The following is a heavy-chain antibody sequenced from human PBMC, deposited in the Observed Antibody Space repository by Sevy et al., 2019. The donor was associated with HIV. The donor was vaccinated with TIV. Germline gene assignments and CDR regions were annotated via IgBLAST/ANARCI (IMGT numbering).Heavy chain of an antibody. V-gene: IGHV3-30*02. CDR3: AKDRKVLLVVYAIPFDVFDI. Sequence: GGSLRLSCAASGFTFSSYEMNWVRQAPGKGLEWVAFIHHDGSNEFYADSVKGRFTISRDNSKNTLSLQMNSLRPEDTAVYYCAKDRKVLLVVYAIPFDVFDIWGQGTMVTVSS. D-gene: IGHD2-8*02. J-gene: IGHJ3*02. CDR2: IHHDGSNE. CDR1: GFTFSSYE.